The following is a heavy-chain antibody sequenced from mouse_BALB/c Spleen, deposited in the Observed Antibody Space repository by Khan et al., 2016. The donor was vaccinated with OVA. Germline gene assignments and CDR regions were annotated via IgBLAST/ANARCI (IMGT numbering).Heavy chain of an antibody. CDR2: ISSGDST. Sequence: EVELVESGGGLVKPGGSLKLSCAASGFTFSNYAMSWVRQSPEKRLEWVAPISSGDSTYYPKRDTGRFTISRDNARNILYLQMSSLRSEDTAMYYCTRDYWFAYWGQGTLVTVSA. CDR1: GFTFSNYA. V-gene: IGHV5-6-5*01. CDR3: TRDYWFAY. J-gene: IGHJ3*01.